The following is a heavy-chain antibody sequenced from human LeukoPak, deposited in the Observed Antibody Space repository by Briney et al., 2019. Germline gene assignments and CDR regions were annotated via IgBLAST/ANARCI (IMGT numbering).Heavy chain of an antibody. D-gene: IGHD6-19*01. CDR2: IYPGDSDT. CDR1: GYSFTSYW. V-gene: IGHV5-51*01. Sequence: GESLKISCKGSGYSFTSYWIGWVRQMPGKGLEWMGIIYPGDSDTRYSPSFQGQVTISADKSISTAYLQWSSLKASDTAMYYCARTMSSGWYPDAFDIWGLGTMVTVSS. CDR3: ARTMSSGWYPDAFDI. J-gene: IGHJ3*02.